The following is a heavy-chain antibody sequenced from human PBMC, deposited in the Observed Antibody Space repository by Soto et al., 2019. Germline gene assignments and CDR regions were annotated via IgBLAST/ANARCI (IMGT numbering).Heavy chain of an antibody. D-gene: IGHD4-17*01. CDR1: GGSFSGYY. V-gene: IGHV4-34*01. J-gene: IGHJ4*02. CDR2: INHSGST. Sequence: SETLSLTCAVYGGSFSGYYWSWIRQPPGKGLEWIGEINHSGSTNYNPSLKSRVTISVDTSKNQFSLKLSSVTAADTAVYYCARTGGKPTVTNFDYWGQGTLVTVSS. CDR3: ARTGGKPTVTNFDY.